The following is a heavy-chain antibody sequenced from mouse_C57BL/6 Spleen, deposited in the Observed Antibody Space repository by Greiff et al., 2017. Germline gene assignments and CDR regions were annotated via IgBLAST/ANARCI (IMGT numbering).Heavy chain of an antibody. CDR1: GYTFTSYW. CDR3: ARKGLVYFDY. Sequence: VQLQQPGAELVKPGASVKLSCKASGYTFTSYWMHWVKQRPGRGLEWIGMIHPNSGSTNYNEKFKSKATLTVDKSSSTAYMQLSSLTSEDSAVYYCARKGLVYFDYWGQGTTLTVSS. D-gene: IGHD3-3*01. CDR2: IHPNSGST. V-gene: IGHV1-64*01. J-gene: IGHJ2*01.